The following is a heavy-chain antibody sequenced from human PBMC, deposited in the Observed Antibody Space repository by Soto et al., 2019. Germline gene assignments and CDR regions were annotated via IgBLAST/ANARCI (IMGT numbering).Heavy chain of an antibody. CDR3: ASSVVVPSTMNYFDY. CDR2: IFPADSDT. CDR1: GYSFSNYW. J-gene: IGHJ4*02. V-gene: IGHV5-51*01. Sequence: GAEVKKPGESLQISCKGSGYSFSNYWIAWVRQMPGKGLEWMGIIFPADSDTKYSPSFQGQVTISADKSISTAYLQWSSLKASDTAMYYCASSVVVPSTMNYFDYWGQGSLVTVSS. D-gene: IGHD2-15*01.